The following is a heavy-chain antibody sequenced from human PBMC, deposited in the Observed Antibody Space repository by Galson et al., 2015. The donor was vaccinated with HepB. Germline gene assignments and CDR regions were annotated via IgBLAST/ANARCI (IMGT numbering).Heavy chain of an antibody. CDR2: ISGSGGST. D-gene: IGHD6-13*01. CDR3: AKDSLVGIAAVDWLFDY. J-gene: IGHJ4*02. Sequence: SLRLSCAASGFTFSSYAMSWVRQAPGKGLEWVSAISGSGGSTYYADSVKGRFTISRDNSKNTLYLQMNSLRAEDTAVYYCAKDSLVGIAAVDWLFDYWGQGTLVTVSS. V-gene: IGHV3-23*01. CDR1: GFTFSSYA.